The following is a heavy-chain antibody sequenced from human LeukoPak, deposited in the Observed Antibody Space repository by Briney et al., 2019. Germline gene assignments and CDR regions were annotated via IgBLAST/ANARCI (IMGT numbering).Heavy chain of an antibody. CDR3: ARAVDTAMDLFDY. Sequence: PSETLSLTCTVSGGSIRNYYWSWIRQPPGKGLEWIGYIYYSGSTNYNPSLKSRVTISVDTSKNQFSLKLSSVTAADTAVYYCARAVDTAMDLFDYWGQGTLVTVSS. D-gene: IGHD5-18*01. V-gene: IGHV4-59*01. CDR2: IYYSGST. J-gene: IGHJ4*02. CDR1: GGSIRNYY.